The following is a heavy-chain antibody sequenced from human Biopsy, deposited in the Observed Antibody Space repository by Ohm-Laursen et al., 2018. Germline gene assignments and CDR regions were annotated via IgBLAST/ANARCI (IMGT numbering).Heavy chain of an antibody. CDR1: GGSFTGHY. V-gene: IGHV4-59*11. J-gene: IGHJ4*02. CDR3: ARGSNDFGGLYFPR. Sequence: SETLSLTCTVSGGSFTGHYWSWIRQPPGKGLEWIGHISYTGYTSYNASLKSRVTISVDTSRNHFSLRLSPLTAAGTAVYYCARGSNDFGGLYFPRWGQGTLLTVSS. D-gene: IGHD4-23*01. CDR2: ISYTGYT.